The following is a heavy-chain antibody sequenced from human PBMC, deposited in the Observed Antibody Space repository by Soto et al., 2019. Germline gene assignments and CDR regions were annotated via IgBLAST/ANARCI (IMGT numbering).Heavy chain of an antibody. CDR3: ARVALRFGYGMDV. CDR2: INYSGST. V-gene: IGHV4-59*01. CDR1: GGSISSYY. J-gene: IGHJ6*02. D-gene: IGHD5-12*01. Sequence: QVQLQESGPGLVKPSETLSLTCTVSGGSISSYYWSWIRQPPGKGLEWIGYINYSGSTNYNPSLKSRVTISVDTSKNQFSLKLSSVTAADTAVYYCARVALRFGYGMDVWGQGTTVTVSS.